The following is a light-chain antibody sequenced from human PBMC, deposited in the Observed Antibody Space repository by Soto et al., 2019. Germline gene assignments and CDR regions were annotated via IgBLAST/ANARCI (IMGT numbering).Light chain of an antibody. CDR2: EAS. CDR1: QGIRSS. V-gene: IGKV1-13*02. J-gene: IGKJ1*01. Sequence: AIQLTQPPSSLSASVGDRVTITCRASQGIRSSLAWFQQKAGNPPQVLIYEASVLETGVSSRFSGSGSGTDSPLSISSLQPEDFANYYCQQFNSYPWTFGQGTTVEVK. CDR3: QQFNSYPWT.